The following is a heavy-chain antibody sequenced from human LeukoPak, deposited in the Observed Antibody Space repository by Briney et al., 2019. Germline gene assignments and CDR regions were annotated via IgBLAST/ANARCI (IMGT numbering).Heavy chain of an antibody. D-gene: IGHD6-13*01. Sequence: PGGSLRLSCAASGFTFSSYWMSWVRQAPGKGLEWVANTKQDGSEKYYVDSVKGRFTISRDNAKNSLYLQMNSLRAEDTAVYYCARRIGAAAGKVDYWGQGTLVTVSS. CDR3: ARRIGAAAGKVDY. V-gene: IGHV3-7*03. CDR1: GFTFSSYW. CDR2: TKQDGSEK. J-gene: IGHJ4*02.